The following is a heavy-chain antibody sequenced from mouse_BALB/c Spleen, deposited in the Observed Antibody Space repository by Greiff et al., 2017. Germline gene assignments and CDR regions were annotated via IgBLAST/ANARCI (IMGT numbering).Heavy chain of an antibody. CDR2: ISYSGST. D-gene: IGHD4-1*01. Sequence: EVQLQESGPGLVKPSQSLSLTCTVTGYSITSDYAWNWIRQFPGNKLEWMGYISYSGSTSYNPSLKSRISITRDTSKNQFFLQLNSVTTEDTATYYCARWPWDGFAYWGQGTLVTVSA. J-gene: IGHJ3*01. CDR3: ARWPWDGFAY. V-gene: IGHV3-2*02. CDR1: GYSITSDYA.